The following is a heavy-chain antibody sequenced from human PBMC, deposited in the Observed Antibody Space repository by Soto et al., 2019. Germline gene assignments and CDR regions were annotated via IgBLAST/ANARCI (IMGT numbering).Heavy chain of an antibody. CDR1: GFTFNNYW. Sequence: EVQLVESGGGLVQPGGSLRLSCAASGFTFNNYWLNWVRQAPGKGLVWVSRINGDGSNTNYADSVTGRFTISRDNAKNTVYLQMNSLRAEDTAVYYCARGARGLYYMDVWGKGTTVTVSS. CDR3: ARGARGLYYMDV. CDR2: INGDGSNT. V-gene: IGHV3-74*01. J-gene: IGHJ6*03.